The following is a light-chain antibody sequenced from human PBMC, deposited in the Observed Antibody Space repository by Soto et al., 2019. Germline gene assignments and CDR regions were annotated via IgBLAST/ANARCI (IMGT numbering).Light chain of an antibody. CDR2: AAF. CDR1: QSISSY. J-gene: IGKJ4*01. V-gene: IGKV1-39*01. CDR3: LRSFSTPLT. Sequence: DIQMTQSPSSLSASVGDRVTITCRASQSISSYLHWYQQKPGKAPKHLIYAAFSLQSGVPSRFSGSGSETDFTLTISSQQPEEFATYHCLRSFSTPLTFGGGTKVEIK.